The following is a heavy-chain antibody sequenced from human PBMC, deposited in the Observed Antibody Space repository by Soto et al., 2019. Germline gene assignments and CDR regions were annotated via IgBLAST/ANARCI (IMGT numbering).Heavy chain of an antibody. CDR3: ATPYYFNH. CDR1: GFMFSAYT. CDR2: ISDDSSYI. J-gene: IGHJ1*01. D-gene: IGHD3-16*01. V-gene: IGHV3-21*06. Sequence: GGSLRLSCAASGFMFSAYTMNWARQAPGKGLEWLSSISDDSSYIDYADSLRGRFTVSRDNARNSLYLQIDSLGVEDTAVYYCATPYYFNHWGPGTLVTVSS.